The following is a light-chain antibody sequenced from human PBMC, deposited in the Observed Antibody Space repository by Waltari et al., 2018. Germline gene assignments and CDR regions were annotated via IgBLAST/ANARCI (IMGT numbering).Light chain of an antibody. CDR1: SSNINTNY. CDR2: RSN. CDR3: ASWDESLNGVV. V-gene: IGLV1-47*01. J-gene: IGLJ2*01. Sequence: QSVLTQPPSASGTPGQSVTISCSGSSSNINTNYVYWYQQLPGAAPKLLIYRSNQRPSGVPDRFSGSKSGTSGSLSISGLRSEDEADYYCASWDESLNGVVFGGGTRLTVL.